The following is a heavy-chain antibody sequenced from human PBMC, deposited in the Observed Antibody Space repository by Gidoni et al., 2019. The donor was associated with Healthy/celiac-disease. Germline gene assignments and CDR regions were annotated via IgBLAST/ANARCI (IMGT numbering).Heavy chain of an antibody. D-gene: IGHD6-13*01. CDR3: ARGKQQLVPYYYYMDV. V-gene: IGHV3-21*01. Sequence: EVQLVESGGGLVKPGGSLRLSCAASGFTFSSYSMNWVRQAPGKGLEWVSSISSSSSYIYYADSVKGRFTISRDNAKNSLYLQMNSLRAEDTAVDYCARGKQQLVPYYYYMDVWGKGTTVTVSS. J-gene: IGHJ6*03. CDR1: GFTFSSYS. CDR2: ISSSSSYI.